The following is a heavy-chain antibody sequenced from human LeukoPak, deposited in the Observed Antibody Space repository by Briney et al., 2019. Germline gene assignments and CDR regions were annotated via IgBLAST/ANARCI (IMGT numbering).Heavy chain of an antibody. D-gene: IGHD2-2*01. V-gene: IGHV4-34*01. J-gene: IGHJ1*01. CDR2: IYHSGST. CDR1: GGSFSGYY. Sequence: SETLSLTCAVYGGSFSGYYWSWIRQPPGKGLEWIGYIYHSGSTYYNPSLKSRVTISVDRSKNQFSLKLSSVTAADTAVYYCASVVPAAILYFQHWGQGTLVTVSS. CDR3: ASVVPAAILYFQH.